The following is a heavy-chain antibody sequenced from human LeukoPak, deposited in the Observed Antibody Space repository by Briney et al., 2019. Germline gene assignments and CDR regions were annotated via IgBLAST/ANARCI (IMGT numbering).Heavy chain of an antibody. D-gene: IGHD6-13*01. J-gene: IGHJ4*02. CDR2: ISAYNGNT. Sequence: ASVKVSCKASGYTFTSYGISWVRQAPGQGLEWMGWISAYNGNTNYAQKLQGRVTMTTDTSTSTAYMELRSLRSDDTAVCYCAREIGYSSSWDFDYWGQGALVTVSS. CDR3: AREIGYSSSWDFDY. CDR1: GYTFTSYG. V-gene: IGHV1-18*01.